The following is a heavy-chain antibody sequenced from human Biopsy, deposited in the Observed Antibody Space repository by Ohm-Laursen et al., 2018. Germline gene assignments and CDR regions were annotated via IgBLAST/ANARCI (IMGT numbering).Heavy chain of an antibody. J-gene: IGHJ6*02. CDR3: ARDRYYGSESYYSHYNMDV. CDR2: IWYDGSNK. D-gene: IGHD3-10*01. CDR1: GFNFGNYG. Sequence: SLRLSCTASGFNFGNYGIHWVRQAPGKGLEWVAVIWYDGSNKYSADSVKGRFSISRDNSKNTVYLQMNSLRAADTAVYYCARDRYYGSESYYSHYNMDVWGQGTTVSVSS. V-gene: IGHV3-33*01.